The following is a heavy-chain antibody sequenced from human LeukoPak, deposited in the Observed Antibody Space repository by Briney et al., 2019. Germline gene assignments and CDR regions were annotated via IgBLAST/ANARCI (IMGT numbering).Heavy chain of an antibody. CDR2: IKKDGNEK. CDR1: GFTFSSYW. Sequence: PGESLRLSCAASGFTFSSYWMSWVRQAPGKGLEWVANIKKDGNEKYYVDSVRGRFTISRDNSKNTLYLQMNSLRAGDTAVYYCAKVGAMILQHYFDYWGQGTLVTVSS. CDR3: AKVGAMILQHYFDY. D-gene: IGHD3-22*01. J-gene: IGHJ4*02. V-gene: IGHV3-7*01.